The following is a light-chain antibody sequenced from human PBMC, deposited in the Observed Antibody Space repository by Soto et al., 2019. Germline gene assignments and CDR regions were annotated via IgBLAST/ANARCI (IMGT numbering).Light chain of an antibody. J-gene: IGLJ1*01. CDR3: ISYTGRSTSYV. V-gene: IGLV2-14*01. Sequence: QPVLTQPASMSGSPGQSNTISCSGTSSHVRRYNHVAWYQQFPGKTSKLIIYEVTYRPSGVSHRFSASESGNTASLTISGLQADGEAAYSCISYTGRSTSYVFGGGSKVTVL. CDR2: EVT. CDR1: SSHVRRYNH.